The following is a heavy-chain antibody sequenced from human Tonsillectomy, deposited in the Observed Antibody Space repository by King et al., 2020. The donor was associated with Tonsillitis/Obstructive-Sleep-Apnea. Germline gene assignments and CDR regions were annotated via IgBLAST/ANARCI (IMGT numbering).Heavy chain of an antibody. D-gene: IGHD3-22*01. V-gene: IGHV4-59*01. Sequence: VQLQELGPGLVKPSETLSLTCTVSGGSISSYYWSWIRQPPGKGLEWIGYIYYSGSTNYNPSLKSRVTISVDTSKNQFSLKLSSVTAADTAVYYCARAPRISSGYYFHFDYWGQGTLVTVSS. CDR2: IYYSGST. CDR3: ARAPRISSGYYFHFDY. CDR1: GGSISSYY. J-gene: IGHJ4*02.